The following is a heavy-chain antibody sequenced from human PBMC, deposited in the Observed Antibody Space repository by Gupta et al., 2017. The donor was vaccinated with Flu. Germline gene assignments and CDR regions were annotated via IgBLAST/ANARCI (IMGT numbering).Heavy chain of an antibody. V-gene: IGHV6-1*01. D-gene: IGHD6-19*01. J-gene: IGHJ4*02. CDR3: ARTSGHFDY. Sequence: VSSKSAAWNWIRQSPSRGLEWLGRTYYRSKWYTEYAVSVKSRITINPDTSKNQFSLQLNSVTPEDTAVYYCARTSGHFDYWGQGTLVTVSS. CDR1: VSSKSAA. CDR2: TYYRSKWYT.